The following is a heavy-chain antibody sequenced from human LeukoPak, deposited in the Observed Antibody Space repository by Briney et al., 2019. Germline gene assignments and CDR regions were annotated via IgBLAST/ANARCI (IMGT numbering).Heavy chain of an antibody. J-gene: IGHJ6*03. V-gene: IGHV3-7*01. CDR3: ARVSYTDV. CDR2: IKHDGSDK. Sequence: GGSLRLSCAASGFTFSSYSMSWVRQAPGKGLEWVANIKHDGSDKYYVDSVEGRFTISRDNAKNSLYLQMNSLRAEDTAVYYCARVSYTDVWGKGTTVTISS. CDR1: GFTFSSYS.